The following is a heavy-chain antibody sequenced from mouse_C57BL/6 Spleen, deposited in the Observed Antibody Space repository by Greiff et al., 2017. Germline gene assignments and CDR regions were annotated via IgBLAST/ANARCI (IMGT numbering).Heavy chain of an antibody. CDR1: GYTFTDYN. J-gene: IGHJ1*03. D-gene: IGHD1-1*01. V-gene: IGHV1-18*01. Sequence: DVQLQESGPELVKPGASVKIPCKASGYTFTDYNMDWVKQSHGKSLEWIGDINPNNGGTIYNQKFKGKATLTVDKSSSTAYMELRSLTSEDTAVYYCARGGRITTVVAHWYFDVWGTGTTVTVSS. CDR2: INPNNGGT. CDR3: ARGGRITTVVAHWYFDV.